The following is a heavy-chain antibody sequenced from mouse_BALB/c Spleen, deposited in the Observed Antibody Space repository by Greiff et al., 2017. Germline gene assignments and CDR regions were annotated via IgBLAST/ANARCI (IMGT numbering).Heavy chain of an antibody. CDR3: DRGTDGYSYAMDY. J-gene: IGHJ4*01. Sequence: EVQLVESGGGLVKPGGSLKLSCAASGFTFSSYYMSWVRQTPEKRLELVAAINSNGGSTYYPDTVKGRFTISRDNAKNTLYLQMSSLKSEDTALYYCDRGTDGYSYAMDYWGQGTSVTVSA. CDR2: INSNGGST. V-gene: IGHV5-6-2*01. D-gene: IGHD2-3*01. CDR1: GFTFSSYY.